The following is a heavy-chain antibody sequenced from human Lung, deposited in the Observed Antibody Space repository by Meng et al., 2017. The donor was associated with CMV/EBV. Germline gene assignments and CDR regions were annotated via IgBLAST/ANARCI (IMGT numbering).Heavy chain of an antibody. Sequence: STNLWTWVRQGTGRGVEWSGEIYHSASTNYNPSRKSRVTISVDKFKNQFSLKLGSVTAADTAVYYCARIERRRILKYCGSDCSTTDYWGQGTLVTVSS. V-gene: IGHV4-4*02. D-gene: IGHD2-21*02. CDR2: IYHSAST. J-gene: IGHJ4*02. CDR1: STNL. CDR3: ARIERRRILKYCGSDCSTTDY.